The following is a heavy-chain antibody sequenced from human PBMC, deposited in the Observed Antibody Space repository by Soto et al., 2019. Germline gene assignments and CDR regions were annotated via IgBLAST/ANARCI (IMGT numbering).Heavy chain of an antibody. CDR1: GVNFGDFA. CDR2: IRSKTYGGTT. D-gene: IGHD3-10*01. J-gene: IGHJ4*02. CDR3: SSDGDYHVSGTYGYFDY. Sequence: GGSLRLSCTASGVNFGDFAMSWVRQAPGKGLEWIGFIRSKTYGGTTEYAASVKGRFTISRDDSKSISYLQMSSLKTDDTAVYYCSSDGDYHVSGTYGYFDYWGQGILVTVSS. V-gene: IGHV3-49*04.